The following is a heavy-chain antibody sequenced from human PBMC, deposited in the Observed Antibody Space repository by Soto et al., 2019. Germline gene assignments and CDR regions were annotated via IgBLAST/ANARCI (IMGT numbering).Heavy chain of an antibody. CDR1: GYTFTSCG. V-gene: IGHV1-18*01. CDR3: ARVVGALGHWFDP. J-gene: IGHJ5*02. CDR2: ISAYNYNT. Sequence: QVQLVQSGAEVKKPGASVKVACKAYGYTFTSCGLSWVRLARGLGLEWMGRISAYNYNTNYAQKLQGRVTMTTDTSTSTAYMELRSLRSDDTAVYYCARVVGALGHWFDPWGQGTLVTVSS. D-gene: IGHD1-26*01.